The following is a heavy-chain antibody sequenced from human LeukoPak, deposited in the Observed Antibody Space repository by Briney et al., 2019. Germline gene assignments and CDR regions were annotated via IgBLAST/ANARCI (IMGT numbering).Heavy chain of an antibody. Sequence: SVKVSCKASGFTFTSSAVQWVRQARGQRLEWIGWIVVGSGNTNYAQKFQERVTITRDMPTSTAYMELSSLRSEDTAVYYCAAGNYYDSSGYYYWGQGTLVTVPS. V-gene: IGHV1-58*01. CDR3: AAGNYYDSSGYYY. J-gene: IGHJ4*02. CDR2: IVVGSGNT. D-gene: IGHD3-22*01. CDR1: GFTFTSSA.